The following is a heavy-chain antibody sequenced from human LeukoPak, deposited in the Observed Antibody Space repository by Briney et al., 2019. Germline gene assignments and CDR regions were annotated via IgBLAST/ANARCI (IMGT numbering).Heavy chain of an antibody. J-gene: IGHJ6*02. V-gene: IGHV3-21*01. Sequence: AGGSLRLSCAASGFTFSSYSMNWVRQAPERGVEWFSSISSNSSYIYYADSVKGRFTISRDNAKNSLYLQMNSLRAHDTAVYYCARDGCSSTSCYSYYGMDVWGQGTTVTVCS. CDR3: ARDGCSSTSCYSYYGMDV. CDR1: GFTFSSYS. CDR2: ISSNSSYI. D-gene: IGHD2-2*01.